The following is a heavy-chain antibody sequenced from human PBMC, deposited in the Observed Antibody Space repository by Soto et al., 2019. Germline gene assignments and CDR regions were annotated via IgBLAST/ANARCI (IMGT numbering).Heavy chain of an antibody. D-gene: IGHD6-13*01. CDR2: ISGSGGST. Sequence: GGSLRLWCGASGFTLGSYGTSWVRQAPGKGLEWVSTISGSGGSTYYADSVKGLFTISRDNSKNTLYLQMNSLRVEDTAVYYWAKALAADCTRFDPWGQGTLVTVSS. CDR3: AKALAADCTRFDP. V-gene: IGHV3-23*01. CDR1: GFTLGSYG. J-gene: IGHJ5*02.